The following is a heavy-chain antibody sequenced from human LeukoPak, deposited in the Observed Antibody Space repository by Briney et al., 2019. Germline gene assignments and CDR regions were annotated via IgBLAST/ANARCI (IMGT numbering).Heavy chain of an antibody. Sequence: SETLSLTCAVYGGSFSGYYWSWIRQPPGKGLEWIGEINHSGSTNYNPSLKSRVTISVDTSKNQFSLKLSSVTAADTAVYYCARLPSIYDAFDIWGQGTMVTASS. D-gene: IGHD5/OR15-5a*01. CDR1: GGSFSGYY. CDR2: INHSGST. CDR3: ARLPSIYDAFDI. V-gene: IGHV4-34*01. J-gene: IGHJ3*02.